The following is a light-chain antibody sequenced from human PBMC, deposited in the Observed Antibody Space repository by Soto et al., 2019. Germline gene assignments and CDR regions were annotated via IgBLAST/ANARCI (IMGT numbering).Light chain of an antibody. V-gene: IGLV2-23*02. CDR1: SSGVGSYNL. CDR2: EVT. CDR3: CSYAGIYV. J-gene: IGLJ1*01. Sequence: QSALTQPVSVSGSPGQPITISCTGTSSGVGSYNLVSWYQQHPGKAPKLIIYEVTKRPSGVSHRFSGSKSGTTASLTISGLQAEDEADYYCCSYAGIYVFGSGTKLTVL.